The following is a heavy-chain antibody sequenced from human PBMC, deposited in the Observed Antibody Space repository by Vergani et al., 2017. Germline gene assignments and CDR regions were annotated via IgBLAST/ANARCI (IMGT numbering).Heavy chain of an antibody. CDR3: ARGVPYGGNSYYYYYGMDV. CDR1: GFTFKNTW. D-gene: IGHD4-23*01. V-gene: IGHV3-15*01. Sequence: EVQLVESGGGLVKPGGSLRLSCAGSGFTFKNTWMNWVRQAPGEGLEWIGRIKTKTDAETTDYAAPVKGRFTISRDDSKNMVYLQMNSLKTEDTAVYYCARGVPYGGNSYYYYYGMDVWGQXP. CDR2: IKTKTDAETT. J-gene: IGHJ6*02.